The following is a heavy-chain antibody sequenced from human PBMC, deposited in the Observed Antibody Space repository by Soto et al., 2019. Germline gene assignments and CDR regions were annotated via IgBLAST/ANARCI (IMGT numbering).Heavy chain of an antibody. D-gene: IGHD3-10*01. V-gene: IGHV3-49*03. J-gene: IGHJ4*02. CDR3: TREGILWFGELSHFDY. Sequence: GGSLRLSCTASGFTFGDYAMSWFRQAPGKGLEWVGFIRSKAYGGTTEYAASVKGRFTISRDDSQSIAYLQMNSLKTEDTAVYYCTREGILWFGELSHFDYWGQGTLVTVSS. CDR2: IRSKAYGGTT. CDR1: GFTFGDYA.